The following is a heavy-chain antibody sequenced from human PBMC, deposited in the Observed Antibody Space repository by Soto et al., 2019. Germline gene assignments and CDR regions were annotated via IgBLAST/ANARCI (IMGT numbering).Heavy chain of an antibody. CDR3: ARGDSSGYDNSWFDS. CDR2: IHYSGST. D-gene: IGHD3-22*01. CDR1: GGSVRRGETY. J-gene: IGHJ5*01. Sequence: SETLCLTCNFYGGSVRRGETYWSGIRQSPGNGLEWIGYIHYSGSTYYNPSLRSRVTMSLDMSKNQFSLQLSSVTAADTAVYFCARGDSSGYDNSWFDSWGQGTLVTVSS. V-gene: IGHV4-30-4*01.